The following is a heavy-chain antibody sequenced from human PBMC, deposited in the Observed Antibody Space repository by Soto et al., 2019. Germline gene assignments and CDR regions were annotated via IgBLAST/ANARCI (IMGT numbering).Heavy chain of an antibody. CDR2: INPSGGST. CDR1: GYTFTSYY. CDR3: ARPHRADILTGYPHDAFAI. J-gene: IGHJ3*02. Sequence: GASVKVSCKASGYTFTSYYMHWVRQAPGQGLEWMGIINPSGGSTSYAQKFQGRVTMTRDTSTSTVYMELSSLRSEDTAVYYCARPHRADILTGYPHDAFAIWGQGTMVTVSS. V-gene: IGHV1-46*03. D-gene: IGHD3-9*01.